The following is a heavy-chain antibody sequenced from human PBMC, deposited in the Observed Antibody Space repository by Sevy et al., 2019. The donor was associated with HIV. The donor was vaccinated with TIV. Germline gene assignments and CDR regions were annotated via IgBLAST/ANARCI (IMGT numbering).Heavy chain of an antibody. CDR1: GYTFTSYG. J-gene: IGHJ5*02. D-gene: IGHD1-7*01. V-gene: IGHV1-18*01. Sequence: ASVKVSCKASGYTFTSYGISWVRQAPGQGLEWMGWISAYNGNTNYAQKLQGRVTMTTDTSTSTAYMELRSLRSDDTAVSYCARYNWNYDRDWFDPWGQGTLVTVSS. CDR2: ISAYNGNT. CDR3: ARYNWNYDRDWFDP.